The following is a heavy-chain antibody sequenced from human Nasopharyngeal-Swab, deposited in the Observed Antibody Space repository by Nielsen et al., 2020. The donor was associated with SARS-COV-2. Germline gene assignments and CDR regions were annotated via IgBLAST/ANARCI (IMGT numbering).Heavy chain of an antibody. Sequence: GEPLTISCAASGFTFSSYAMTWVRPAPGKGLEWVSAISGSGGSTYYADSVKGRFTISRDNSKNTLYLQMNSLRAEDTAVYYCAKDFVGQQTYYYYGMDVWGQGTTVTVSS. CDR1: GFTFSSYA. CDR2: ISGSGGST. V-gene: IGHV3-23*01. CDR3: AKDFVGQQTYYYYGMDV. J-gene: IGHJ6*02. D-gene: IGHD6-13*01.